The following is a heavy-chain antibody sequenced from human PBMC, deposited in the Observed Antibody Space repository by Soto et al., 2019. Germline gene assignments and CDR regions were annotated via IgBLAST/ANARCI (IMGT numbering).Heavy chain of an antibody. J-gene: IGHJ4*02. CDR2: INAGNGNT. D-gene: IGHD2-15*01. V-gene: IGHV1-3*01. CDR3: ARGPGGPDGPGDY. Sequence: QVQLVQSGAEVKKPGASVKVSSKATGYTFASYAMHWVRQAPGKRLEWMGWINAGNGNTKYSQKFQGRVTITRDTSASTAYMELSSLRSEDTAVYYCARGPGGPDGPGDYWGQGTLVTVSS. CDR1: GYTFASYA.